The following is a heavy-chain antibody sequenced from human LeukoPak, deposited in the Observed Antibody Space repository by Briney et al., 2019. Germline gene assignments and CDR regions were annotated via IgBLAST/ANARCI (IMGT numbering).Heavy chain of an antibody. V-gene: IGHV1-58*01. D-gene: IGHD3-10*01. Sequence: SVKVSCKASGFTFTSSAVQWVRQARGQRLEWIGWIVVGSGNTNYAQKFQERVTITRDMSTSTAYMELSSLGSEDTAVYYCAAAGITMVRGVMPDWFDPWGQGTLVTVSS. J-gene: IGHJ5*02. CDR3: AAAGITMVRGVMPDWFDP. CDR2: IVVGSGNT. CDR1: GFTFTSSA.